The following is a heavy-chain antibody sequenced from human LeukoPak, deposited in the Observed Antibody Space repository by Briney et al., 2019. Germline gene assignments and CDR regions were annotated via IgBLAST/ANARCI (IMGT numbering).Heavy chain of an antibody. CDR1: GFXFNTYA. CDR2: ISGNDLST. V-gene: IGHV3-23*01. CDR3: ARDGGSYLQPTDY. D-gene: IGHD1-26*01. J-gene: IGHJ4*01. Sequence: GGSLRLSCAASGFXFNTYAMTWVRQAPGKGLEWVSSISGNDLSTYYADSVKGRFTISRDNSKSTLYLQMNSLRGDDTAVYHCARDGGSYLQPTDYWGQGTLVTVSS.